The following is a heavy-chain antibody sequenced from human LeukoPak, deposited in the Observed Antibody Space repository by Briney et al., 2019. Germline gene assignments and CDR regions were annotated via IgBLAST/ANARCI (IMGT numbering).Heavy chain of an antibody. Sequence: GTSVKISCKASGYTFTTYYIHWVRQAPGQGLEWMGIIDPSGERASYARKFRGRVTMTRDAFTSTVYVELNSLRSEDTAMYYCTRGSSVTMVRDADKFDIWGQGTTVTVSS. J-gene: IGHJ3*02. D-gene: IGHD3-10*01. V-gene: IGHV1-46*01. CDR3: TRGSSVTMVRDADKFDI. CDR2: IDPSGERA. CDR1: GYTFTTYY.